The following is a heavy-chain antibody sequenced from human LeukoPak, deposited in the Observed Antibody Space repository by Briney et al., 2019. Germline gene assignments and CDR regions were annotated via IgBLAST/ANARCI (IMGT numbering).Heavy chain of an antibody. Sequence: SETLSLTRTVSGGSMSRYFWSWIRPPAGKGLEWIGRIYSSGSTNYNPSLKSRVTMSVDTSKNQFSLRLSSVTAADTAVYYCARLGSSSGYAEWFDPWGQGTLVTVSS. CDR1: GGSMSRYF. V-gene: IGHV4-4*07. CDR3: ARLGSSSGYAEWFDP. CDR2: IYSSGST. D-gene: IGHD6-13*01. J-gene: IGHJ5*02.